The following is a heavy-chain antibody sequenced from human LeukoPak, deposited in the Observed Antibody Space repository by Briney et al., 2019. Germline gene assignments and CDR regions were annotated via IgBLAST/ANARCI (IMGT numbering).Heavy chain of an antibody. CDR2: INPNGGST. V-gene: IGHV1-46*01. Sequence: ASVEVSCKASGYTCSSNYMHWVRQAPGQGLEWMGKINPNGGSTSYAQKFQGRVTMTRDTSTSTVYMELSSLRSEDTAVFYCARALDRWFDFWGQGTLVTVSS. J-gene: IGHJ4*02. CDR3: ARALDRWFDF. CDR1: GYTCSSNY. D-gene: IGHD5-24*01.